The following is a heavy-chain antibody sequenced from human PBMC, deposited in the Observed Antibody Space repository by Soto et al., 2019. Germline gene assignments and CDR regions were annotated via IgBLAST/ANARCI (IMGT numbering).Heavy chain of an antibody. Sequence: QVQLQESGPGLVKPSQTLSLTCTVSGGSISSGDYYWSWIRQPPGKGLEWIGYIYYSGSTYYTPSLKSRVTRSVDTSKNQFSLKLSSVTAADPAVYYCARQVVLYIYGLYYFDYWGQGTLVTVSS. CDR2: IYYSGST. CDR3: ARQVVLYIYGLYYFDY. D-gene: IGHD5-18*01. J-gene: IGHJ4*02. CDR1: GGSISSGDYY. V-gene: IGHV4-30-4*01.